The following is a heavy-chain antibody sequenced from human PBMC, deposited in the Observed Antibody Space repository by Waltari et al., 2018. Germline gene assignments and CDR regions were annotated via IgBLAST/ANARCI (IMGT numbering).Heavy chain of an antibody. CDR3: VSAYHYDSSSYYTDL. D-gene: IGHD3-22*01. CDR1: GFTFRSYS. CDR2: ISRNSDDV. J-gene: IGHJ5*02. V-gene: IGHV3-48*01. Sequence: EVELVESGGDLVQPGESLRLSCAASGFTFRSYSMSWVRQAPGKGLEWIAYISRNSDDVYYRESLKGRVTISRDNGETSLYLQMSSLRVEDTAVYYCVSAYHYDSSSYYTDLWGQGTRVIVSS.